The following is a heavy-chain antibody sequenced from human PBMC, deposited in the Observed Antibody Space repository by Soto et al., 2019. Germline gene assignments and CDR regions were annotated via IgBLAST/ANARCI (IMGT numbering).Heavy chain of an antibody. Sequence: QAHLVESGGGVVQPGRSLRLSCAASGLTFTSYGMHWVRQAPSTRLDWVAVISYDGGLQHYADSVKDRFTISRDNTKNMVLLQMNSLRAEDTAVYYCVSDRRYGHASVPYSWGQGTLASVSS. CDR2: ISYDGGLQ. V-gene: IGHV3-30*03. CDR3: VSDRRYGHASVPYS. CDR1: GLTFTSYG. D-gene: IGHD5-18*01. J-gene: IGHJ4*02.